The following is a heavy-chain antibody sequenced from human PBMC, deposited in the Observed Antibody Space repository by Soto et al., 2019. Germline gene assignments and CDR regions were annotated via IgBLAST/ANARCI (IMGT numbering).Heavy chain of an antibody. Sequence: QVLLVQSGAEVKKPGSSVKVSCKASGGTFSNDAISWVRQAPGQGLEWMGGIIPIFGPGYYAQKFQGRITIIADESTSTVSMEVSSLRSGASAVYYCARGAGFYPSYFEHWGLGTLLTVSS. D-gene: IGHD3-16*02. CDR2: IIPIFGPG. V-gene: IGHV1-69*01. CDR3: ARGAGFYPSYFEH. J-gene: IGHJ4*02. CDR1: GGTFSNDA.